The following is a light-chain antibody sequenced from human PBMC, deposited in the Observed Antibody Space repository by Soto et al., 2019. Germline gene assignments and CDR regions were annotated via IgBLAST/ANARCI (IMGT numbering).Light chain of an antibody. V-gene: IGKV3-15*01. J-gene: IGKJ1*01. CDR3: QQYNNWWT. CDR2: GAS. CDR1: QSVSSN. Sequence: EIGMTQSPATLSVSPGERATLSCRASQSVSSNLAWYQQKPGQAPRLLIYGASTRATGIPARFSGSGSGTEFTLTISSLRSEDFAVYYCQQYNNWWTFGQGAKADVK.